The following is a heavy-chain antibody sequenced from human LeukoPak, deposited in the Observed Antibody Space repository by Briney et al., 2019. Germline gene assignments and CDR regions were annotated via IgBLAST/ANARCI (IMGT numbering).Heavy chain of an antibody. J-gene: IGHJ6*03. Sequence: GASVKVSCKASGGTFSSYAISWVRQAPGQGLEWMGGIIPILGTANYAQKFQGRVTITADESTSTAYMELSSLRSEDTAVYYCARSGDPVYYYYYYYMDVWGKGTTVTVSS. CDR2: IIPILGTA. D-gene: IGHD2-21*01. CDR1: GGTFSSYA. CDR3: ARSGDPVYYYYYYYMDV. V-gene: IGHV1-69*13.